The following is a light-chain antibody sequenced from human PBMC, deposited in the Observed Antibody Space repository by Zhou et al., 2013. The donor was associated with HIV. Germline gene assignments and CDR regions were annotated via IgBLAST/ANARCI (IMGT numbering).Light chain of an antibody. CDR2: GAS. Sequence: EIVLTQSPGTLSLSPGERATLSCRASQGLSSSHLAWYQQKPGQAPRLLIYGASSRATGIPDRFSGSGSGTDFTLTISRLEPEDFAVYYCQQYGDSPPWTFGQGTK. V-gene: IGKV3-20*01. CDR1: QGLSSSH. CDR3: QQYGDSPPWT. J-gene: IGKJ1*01.